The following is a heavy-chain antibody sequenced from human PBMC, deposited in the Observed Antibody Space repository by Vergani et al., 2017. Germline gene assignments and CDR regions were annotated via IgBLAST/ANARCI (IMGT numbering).Heavy chain of an antibody. CDR2: ISAYNGDT. CDR1: GYTFTNYG. V-gene: IGHV1-18*01. CDR3: ARSQGDYWYFDL. Sequence: QVQLVQSGAEVKKPGASVKVSCKTSGYTFTNYGISWVRQAPGQGLEWMGWISAYNGDTKYAQKLQGRVTMTRDTSTSTGYMELRSLRSDDTAVYYCARSQGDYWYFDLWGPGSLVTVSS. J-gene: IGHJ2*01. D-gene: IGHD2-21*01.